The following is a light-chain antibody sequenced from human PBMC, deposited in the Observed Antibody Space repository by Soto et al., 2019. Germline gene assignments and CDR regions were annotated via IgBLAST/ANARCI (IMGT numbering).Light chain of an antibody. CDR1: SSDVGGYNY. Sequence: QSALTQPASVSGSPGQSITISCTGTSSDVGGYNYVSWYQQHPGKAPKLMIYDVSNRPSGVSNRFSGSKSGNTTSLTISGLQAEDEADYYCSSYTSSINGVFGGGTKLTVL. CDR3: SSYTSSINGV. J-gene: IGLJ3*02. CDR2: DVS. V-gene: IGLV2-14*01.